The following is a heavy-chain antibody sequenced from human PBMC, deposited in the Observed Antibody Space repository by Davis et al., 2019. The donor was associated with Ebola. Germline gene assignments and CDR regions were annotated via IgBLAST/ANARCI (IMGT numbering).Heavy chain of an antibody. CDR1: GFTFSSYW. V-gene: IGHV3-7*01. Sequence: GESLKISCEASGFTFSSYWMSWVRQAPGRGLEWVANIKQDGSERYYVDSVKGRFTISRDNAKNSLYLQMNSLRDEDTAVYYCARGSENWNYVDYWGQGTLVTVSS. CDR3: ARGSENWNYVDY. J-gene: IGHJ4*02. CDR2: IKQDGSER. D-gene: IGHD1-1*01.